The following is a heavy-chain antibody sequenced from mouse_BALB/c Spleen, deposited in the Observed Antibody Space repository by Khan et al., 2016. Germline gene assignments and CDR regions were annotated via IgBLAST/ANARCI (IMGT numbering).Heavy chain of an antibody. CDR3: AREENAMDY. J-gene: IGHJ4*01. CDR2: ISSGGST. Sequence: EVELVESGGGLVKPGGSLKLSCAAPGFTFSSYAMSWVRQTPEKRLHWVASISSGGSTYYPDSVKGRFTISRDNARNILYLQMSSLRSEDTAMYXCAREENAMDYWGQGTSVTVSS. CDR1: GFTFSSYA. V-gene: IGHV5-6-5*01.